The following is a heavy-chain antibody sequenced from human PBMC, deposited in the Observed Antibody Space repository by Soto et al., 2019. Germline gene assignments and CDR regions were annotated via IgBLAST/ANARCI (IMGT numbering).Heavy chain of an antibody. J-gene: IGHJ6*02. V-gene: IGHV1-18*01. Sequence: GASVKVSCKASGYTFTSYGISWVRQAPGQGLEWMGWISAYNGNTNYAQKLQGRVTMTTDTSTSTAYMELRSLRSDDTAVHYCARVSQVYVFWSGLGDYYYYVMDVWGQGTTVTVSS. D-gene: IGHD3-3*01. CDR2: ISAYNGNT. CDR1: GYTFTSYG. CDR3: ARVSQVYVFWSGLGDYYYYVMDV.